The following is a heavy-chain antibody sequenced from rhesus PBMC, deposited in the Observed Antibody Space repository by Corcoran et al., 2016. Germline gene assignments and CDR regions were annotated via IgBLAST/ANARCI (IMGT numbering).Heavy chain of an antibody. Sequence: QVQLQESGPGLVKPSETLSLTCAVSGGSISSSNWWSWIRQPPGKGLEWIGYISGSSGSTYYNPSLKSRVTISTDTAKNQCSLKLSSVTAADTAVYYCARASYEDDYGYYYTDFDYWGQGVLVTVSS. D-gene: IGHD3-9*01. CDR3: ARASYEDDYGYYYTDFDY. V-gene: IGHV4-65*01. J-gene: IGHJ4*01. CDR2: ISGSSGST. CDR1: GGSISSSNW.